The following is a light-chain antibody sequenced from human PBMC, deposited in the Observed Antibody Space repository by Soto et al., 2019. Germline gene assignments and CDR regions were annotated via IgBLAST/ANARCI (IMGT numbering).Light chain of an antibody. CDR1: KNDIGVYDF. CDR2: EVV. Sequence: QSALTQPPSASGSPGQSVTISCTGTKNDIGVYDFVSWYQHHPGKAPRLIIYEVVQRPSGVPDRFSGSKSGNTASLTVSGLQVADEADYFCKADAGNNTSVSGSGTTVTVL. J-gene: IGLJ1*01. V-gene: IGLV2-8*01. CDR3: KADAGNNTSV.